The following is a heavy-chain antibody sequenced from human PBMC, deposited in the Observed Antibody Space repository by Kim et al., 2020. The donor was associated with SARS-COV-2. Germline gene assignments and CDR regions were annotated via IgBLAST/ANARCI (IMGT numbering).Heavy chain of an antibody. CDR3: ARDAVGSGWYIGVDY. CDR1: GFTFSAYY. Sequence: GGSLRLSCAASGFTFSAYYMSWIRQAPGKGLEWVSYISSSSSYTNYADSVKGRFTISRDNAKNSLYLQMNSLRAEDTAVYYCARDAVGSGWYIGVDYWGQGTLVTVSS. V-gene: IGHV3-11*06. CDR2: ISSSSSYT. J-gene: IGHJ4*02. D-gene: IGHD6-19*01.